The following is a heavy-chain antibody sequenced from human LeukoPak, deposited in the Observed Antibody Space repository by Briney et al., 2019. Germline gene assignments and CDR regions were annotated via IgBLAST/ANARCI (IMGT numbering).Heavy chain of an antibody. D-gene: IGHD3-22*01. Sequence: EASVKVSCKASGYTFTSYGISWVRQAPGQGLEWMGWISAYNGNTNYAQKLQGRVTMTTDTSTSTAYMELRSLRSDDTAVYYCARLVYDSSGYDFDYWGQGTLVTVSS. V-gene: IGHV1-18*01. CDR2: ISAYNGNT. CDR3: ARLVYDSSGYDFDY. CDR1: GYTFTSYG. J-gene: IGHJ4*02.